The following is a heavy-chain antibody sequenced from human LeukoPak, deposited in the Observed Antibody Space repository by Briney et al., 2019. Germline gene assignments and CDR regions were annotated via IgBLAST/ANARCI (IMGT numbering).Heavy chain of an antibody. J-gene: IGHJ3*02. V-gene: IGHV3-7*01. CDR3: ARESIVVVPTTMDDASDI. CDR2: IKEDGSEK. Sequence: GGSLRLSCATSGFTFSSYWMSWVRQAPGKGLEWVADIKEDGSEKYYVDSVKGRFTISRDNAKNSLYLQMHSLRVEDTAVYYCARESIVVVPTTMDDASDIWGQGTMVTVSS. CDR1: GFTFSSYW. D-gene: IGHD2-2*01.